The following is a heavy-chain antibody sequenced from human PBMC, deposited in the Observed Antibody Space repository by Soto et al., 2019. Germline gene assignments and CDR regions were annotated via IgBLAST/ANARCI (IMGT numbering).Heavy chain of an antibody. CDR1: GGSFSGYY. Sequence: SETLSLTCAVYGGSFSGYYWSWIRQPPGKGLEWIGEINHSGSTNYNPSLKSRVTISVDTSKNQFSLKLSSVTVADTAFYYCVGVWSLLVATRRLMDVWGQGTTVTGSS. V-gene: IGHV4-34*01. CDR2: INHSGST. CDR3: VGVWSLLVATRRLMDV. J-gene: IGHJ6*02. D-gene: IGHD3-10*01.